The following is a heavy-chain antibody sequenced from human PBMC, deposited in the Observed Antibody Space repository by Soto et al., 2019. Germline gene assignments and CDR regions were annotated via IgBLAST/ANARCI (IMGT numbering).Heavy chain of an antibody. D-gene: IGHD4-4*01. V-gene: IGHV4-59*01. CDR2: VYYSGST. J-gene: IGHJ6*02. CDR1: GGSISSYY. CDR3: ATATHYSNYGMDV. Sequence: SETLSLTCTVSGGSISSYYWSWIRQPPGKGLEWIGYVYYSGSTNYNPSLKSRVTISVDTSKNQFSLKLSSVTAADTAVYYCATATHYSNYGMDVWGQGTTVTVSS.